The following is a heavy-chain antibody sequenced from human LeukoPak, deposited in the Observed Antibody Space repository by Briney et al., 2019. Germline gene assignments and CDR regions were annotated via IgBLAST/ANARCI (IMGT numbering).Heavy chain of an antibody. CDR3: AREDLGYYFDY. J-gene: IGHJ4*02. D-gene: IGHD3-10*01. CDR1: GYTFTSYY. V-gene: IGHV1-46*01. Sequence: ASVKVSCKASGYTFTSYYMHWVRQAPGQGLEWMGIINPSGGSTSYAQKFQGRVTMTRDTSTRTVYMELSSVRSEDTAVYYCAREDLGYYFDYWGQGTLVTVSS. CDR2: INPSGGST.